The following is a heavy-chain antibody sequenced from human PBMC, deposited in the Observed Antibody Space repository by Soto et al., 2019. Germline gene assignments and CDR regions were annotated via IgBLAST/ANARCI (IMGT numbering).Heavy chain of an antibody. CDR2: INTDGSST. CDR3: ATVGGYNWFDP. J-gene: IGHJ5*02. CDR1: VLTFSSYW. V-gene: IGHV3-74*01. Sequence: VQLVQSGGGIVQPGGSLRLSCAASVLTFSSYWMHWVRQAPGKGLVWVSRINTDGSSTNYADSVKGRFTISRDNAKNTLYLQMNSLRAEDTAVYYCATVGGYNWFDPWGQGTLVTVSS.